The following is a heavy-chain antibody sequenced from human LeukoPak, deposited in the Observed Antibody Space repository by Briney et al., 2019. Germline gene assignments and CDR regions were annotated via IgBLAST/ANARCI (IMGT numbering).Heavy chain of an antibody. CDR3: AKESLPHRGYYFDS. CDR2: ISEDGGAR. Sequence: PGGSLRLSCAASGFTFSAYAMSWVRQAPGKGLEWVSAISEDGGARLYADSVKGRFTISRGNSENTVSLQVNSLRAGDTAVYFCAKESLPHRGYYFDSWGRGTLITVSS. CDR1: GFTFSAYA. D-gene: IGHD3-22*01. J-gene: IGHJ4*02. V-gene: IGHV3-23*01.